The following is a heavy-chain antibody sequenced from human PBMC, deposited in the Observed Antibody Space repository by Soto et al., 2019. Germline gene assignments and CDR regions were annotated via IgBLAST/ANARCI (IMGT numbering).Heavy chain of an antibody. J-gene: IGHJ6*02. CDR3: ASHRKTAGGYYYSGMDF. D-gene: IGHD3-16*01. V-gene: IGHV5-51*01. CDR2: IYPGDSDT. Sequence: GASLKISCKGSGYSFTSYWIGWVRQMPGKGLEWMGIIYPGDSDTRYSPSFQGQVTISADKSIGTAYLQWGSLKASDTAMYYCASHRKTAGGYYYSGMDFWGQGTTVTVSS. CDR1: GYSFTSYW.